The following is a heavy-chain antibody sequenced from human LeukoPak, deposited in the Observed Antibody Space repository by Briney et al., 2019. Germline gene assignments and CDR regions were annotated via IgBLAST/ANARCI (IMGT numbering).Heavy chain of an antibody. CDR1: GGSISSGGYY. J-gene: IGHJ6*03. CDR3: ARDRIYYYMDV. Sequence: PSQTLSLTCTVSGGSISSGGYYWSWNRQHPGKGLEWIGYIHYSGSTFYNPSLKSRVTISIDTSKNQFSLRLSSVVAADTAVYFCARDRIYYYMDVWGKGTPVTVSS. CDR2: IHYSGST. V-gene: IGHV4-31*03.